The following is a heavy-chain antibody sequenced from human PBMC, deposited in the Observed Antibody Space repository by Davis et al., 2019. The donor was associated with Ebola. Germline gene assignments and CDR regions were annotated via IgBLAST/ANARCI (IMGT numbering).Heavy chain of an antibody. CDR1: GFTFSGSA. Sequence: GGSLRLSCAASGFTFSGSAMHWVRQASGKGLEWVGRIRSKANSYATAYAASVKGRFTISRDNSKNTLYLQMNSLRAEDTAVYYCAKDGDRRPFDYWGQGTLVTVSS. CDR2: IRSKANSYAT. V-gene: IGHV3-73*01. J-gene: IGHJ4*02. CDR3: AKDGDRRPFDY. D-gene: IGHD2-21*01.